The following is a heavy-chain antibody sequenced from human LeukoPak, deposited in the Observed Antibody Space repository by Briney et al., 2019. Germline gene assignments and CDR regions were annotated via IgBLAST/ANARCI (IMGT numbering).Heavy chain of an antibody. CDR3: ARQGYDILTGYIDAFDI. V-gene: IGHV4-61*05. Sequence: SETLSLTCTVSGASIRISNYYWSWIRQPPGKGLEWIGYISYSGSTNYNPSLKSRVTISIDTSKNQFSLKLRSVTAADTAIYYCARQGYDILTGYIDAFDIWGQGTMVTVSS. CDR1: GASIRISNYY. D-gene: IGHD3-9*01. CDR2: ISYSGST. J-gene: IGHJ3*02.